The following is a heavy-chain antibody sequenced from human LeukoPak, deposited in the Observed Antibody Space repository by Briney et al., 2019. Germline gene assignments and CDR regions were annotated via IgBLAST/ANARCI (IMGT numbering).Heavy chain of an antibody. V-gene: IGHV3-23*01. CDR1: GFTFSSYA. CDR3: AKGYDFWSGSGY. Sequence: PGGSLRLSCAASGFTFSSYAMSWVRQAPGKGLEWVTGISGSGGSTYYADSVKGRFTISRDISKNTLYLQMNSLRAEDTAVYYCAKGYDFWSGSGYWGQGTLVTVSS. J-gene: IGHJ4*02. CDR2: ISGSGGST. D-gene: IGHD3-3*01.